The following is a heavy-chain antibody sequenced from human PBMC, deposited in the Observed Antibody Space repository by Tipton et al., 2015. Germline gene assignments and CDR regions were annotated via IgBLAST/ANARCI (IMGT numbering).Heavy chain of an antibody. CDR2: INHSGST. CDR1: GGSLSGYY. J-gene: IGHJ4*02. V-gene: IGHV4-34*01. CDR3: ARRFSHSSSWTFDY. D-gene: IGHD6-13*01. Sequence: TLSLTCAVYGGSLSGYYWSWIRQPPGKGLEWIGEINHSGSTNYNPSLKSRVTISVDTSKNQFSLKLSSVTAADTAVYYCARRFSHSSSWTFDYWGQGTLVTVSS.